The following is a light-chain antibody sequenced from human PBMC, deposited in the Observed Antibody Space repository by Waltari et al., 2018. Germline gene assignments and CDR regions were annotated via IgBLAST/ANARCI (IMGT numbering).Light chain of an antibody. CDR1: SSNIGAGYG. V-gene: IGLV1-40*01. Sequence: QSVLTQPPSLSGAPGQRVTISCTGSSSNIGAGYGLQWSPQFPGPAPQLPLYHNTKRPAGGPAGVSGSKSGTSASLAITGLQAEDEADDYCQSYDSSLRGFYVVGTGTKVTV. CDR3: QSYDSSLRGFYV. CDR2: HNT. J-gene: IGLJ1*01.